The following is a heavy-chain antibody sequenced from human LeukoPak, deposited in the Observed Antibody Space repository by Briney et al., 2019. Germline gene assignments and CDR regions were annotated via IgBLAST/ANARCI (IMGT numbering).Heavy chain of an antibody. Sequence: PSETLSLTCTVSGGSISSSSYYWGWIRQPPGKGLEWIGTIYYSGNSYYNPSLKSRVTVSVDTSKDQFSLRLSSVTAADTAVYYCARLLAVAGGDAFDIWGQGKMVTVSS. CDR2: IYYSGNS. CDR3: ARLLAVAGGDAFDI. CDR1: GGSISSSSYY. J-gene: IGHJ3*02. V-gene: IGHV4-39*07. D-gene: IGHD6-19*01.